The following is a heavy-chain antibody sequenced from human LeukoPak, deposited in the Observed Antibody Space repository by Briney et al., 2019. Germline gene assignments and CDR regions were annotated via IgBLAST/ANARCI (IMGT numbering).Heavy chain of an antibody. D-gene: IGHD3-3*01. Sequence: GGSLRLSCGVSGLYFDVCVLSWVRQAPAKGLGWVSGIIWNCGSRGYADSAKGRFTNSRENAKNTLYLQMNSLIAADEAVYYCAREAGGEYFWRRYYTGYFDYWGQGTLVTVSS. V-gene: IGHV3-20*04. J-gene: IGHJ4*02. CDR2: IIWNCGSR. CDR3: AREAGGEYFWRRYYTGYFDY. CDR1: GLYFDVCV.